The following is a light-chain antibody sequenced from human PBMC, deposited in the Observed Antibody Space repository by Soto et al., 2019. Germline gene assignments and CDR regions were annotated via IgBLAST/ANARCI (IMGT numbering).Light chain of an antibody. CDR1: QGISNY. Sequence: DIQLTKSPSFLSASIGDRVTITCRASQGISNYLAWYQQKPGKAPKLLIYTASALKSGVPSRFSGSGSGTEFTLTISSLQPEDFATYYCQQLDNYPRTFCHGTKVDIK. J-gene: IGKJ1*01. CDR2: TAS. CDR3: QQLDNYPRT. V-gene: IGKV1-9*01.